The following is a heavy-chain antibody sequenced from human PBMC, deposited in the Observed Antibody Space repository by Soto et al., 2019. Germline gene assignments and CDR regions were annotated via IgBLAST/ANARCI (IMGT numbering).Heavy chain of an antibody. CDR1: GDAFSSYA. CDR3: ARERSRYDRSGYYRPDY. Sequence: SVKVSCKASGDAFSSYAITWVRQAPGQGLEWMGGIIPILGTPNYAQKFQGRVTITADKSTSTAYMELSSLRSEDTAVYYCARERSRYDRSGYYRPDYWGQGTLVTVSS. CDR2: IIPILGTP. V-gene: IGHV1-69*10. D-gene: IGHD3-22*01. J-gene: IGHJ4*02.